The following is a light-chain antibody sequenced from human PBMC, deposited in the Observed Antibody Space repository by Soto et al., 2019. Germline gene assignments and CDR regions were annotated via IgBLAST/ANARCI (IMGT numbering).Light chain of an antibody. J-gene: IGKJ5*01. Sequence: EIVWTQSPGTLSLSPGERATLSCRASQSVSNNYLAWYQQKPGQAPRLLIYGASNRATGIPDRFSGSGSGAEFTLTLRSLQSEDFAVYYCQQYDVWPPITFGQGTRLEIK. CDR1: QSVSNNY. CDR2: GAS. V-gene: IGKV3-20*01. CDR3: QQYDVWPPIT.